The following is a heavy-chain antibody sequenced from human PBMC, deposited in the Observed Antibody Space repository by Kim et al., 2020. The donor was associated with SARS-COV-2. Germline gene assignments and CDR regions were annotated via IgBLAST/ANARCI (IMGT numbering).Heavy chain of an antibody. CDR3: ARSTGYSYGYYGY. J-gene: IGHJ4*02. CDR2: INHSGST. Sequence: SETLSLTCAVYGGSFSGYYWSWIRQPPGKGLEWIGEINHSGSTNYNPSLKSRVTISVDTSKNQFSLKLSSVTAADTAVYYCARSTGYSYGYYGYWGQGT. D-gene: IGHD5-18*01. CDR1: GGSFSGYY. V-gene: IGHV4-34*01.